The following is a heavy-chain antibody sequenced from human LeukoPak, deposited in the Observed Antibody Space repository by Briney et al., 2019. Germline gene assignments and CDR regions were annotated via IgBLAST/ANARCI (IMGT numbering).Heavy chain of an antibody. D-gene: IGHD6-19*01. CDR1: GYFISSGYY. V-gene: IGHV4-38-2*01. Sequence: SETLSLTCAVSGYFISSGYYWGWIRQPPGNGLEWIGSIYYSGSTYYNPSLKSRVTISVDTSKNQFSLKLNSVTAADTAVYYCARVLMDRSGCIDYWGQGTLVTVPS. CDR2: IYYSGST. CDR3: ARVLMDRSGCIDY. J-gene: IGHJ4*02.